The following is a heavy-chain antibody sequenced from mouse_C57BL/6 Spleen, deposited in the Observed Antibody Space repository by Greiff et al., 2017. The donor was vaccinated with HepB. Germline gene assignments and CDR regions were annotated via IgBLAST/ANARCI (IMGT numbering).Heavy chain of an antibody. J-gene: IGHJ4*01. CDR3: AREDSSGYSAMDY. CDR1: GYTFTSYG. V-gene: IGHV1-81*01. CDR2: IYPRSGNT. D-gene: IGHD3-2*02. Sequence: VKLQESGAELARPGASVKLSCKASGYTFTSYGISWVKQRTGQGLEWIGEIYPRSGNTYYNEKFKGKATLTADKSSSTAYMELSSLTSEDSAVYFCAREDSSGYSAMDYWGQGTSVTVSS.